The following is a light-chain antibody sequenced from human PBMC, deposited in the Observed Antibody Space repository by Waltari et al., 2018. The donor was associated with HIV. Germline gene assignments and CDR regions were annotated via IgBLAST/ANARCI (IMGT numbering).Light chain of an antibody. CDR1: QSISTW. CDR3: QQYLTYPYT. CDR2: KAS. Sequence: DIQMTQSPSTLSASVGDRVTITCRASQSISTWVAWYQQKPGKVPKLLIYKASSLESGVPSWFSGSGSRTEFTLTISSLQPDDFATYYCQQYLTYPYTFGQGTKLEIK. J-gene: IGKJ2*01. V-gene: IGKV1-5*03.